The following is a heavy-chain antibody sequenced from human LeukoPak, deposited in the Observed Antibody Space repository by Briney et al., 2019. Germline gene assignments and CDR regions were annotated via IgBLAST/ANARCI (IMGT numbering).Heavy chain of an antibody. CDR1: GGTFSSYA. Sequence: GASVKVSCKASGGTFSSYAISWVRQAPGQGLEWMGRIIPIFGTANYAQKFQGRVTITTDESTSTAYMELSSLRSEDTAVYYCARDRNFNYVWGSYRYNPFDYWGQGTLVTVFS. D-gene: IGHD3-16*02. V-gene: IGHV1-69*05. J-gene: IGHJ4*02. CDR3: ARDRNFNYVWGSYRYNPFDY. CDR2: IIPIFGTA.